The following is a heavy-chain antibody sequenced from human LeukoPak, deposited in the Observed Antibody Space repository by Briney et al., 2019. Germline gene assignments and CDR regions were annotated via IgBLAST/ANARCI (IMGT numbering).Heavy chain of an antibody. CDR1: GFTFSSYE. Sequence: GGSLRLSCAASGFTFSSYEMNWVRQAPGKGLGWVSYISSSGSTIYYADSVKGRFTISRDNAKNSLYLQMNSLRAEDTAVYYCARDLIAAATYYYYGMDVWGQGTTVTVSS. J-gene: IGHJ6*02. V-gene: IGHV3-48*03. CDR2: ISSSGSTI. D-gene: IGHD6-13*01. CDR3: ARDLIAAATYYYYGMDV.